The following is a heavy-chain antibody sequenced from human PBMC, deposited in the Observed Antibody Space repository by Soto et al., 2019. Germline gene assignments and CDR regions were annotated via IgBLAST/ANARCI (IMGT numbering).Heavy chain of an antibody. D-gene: IGHD5-12*01. J-gene: IGHJ4*02. CDR1: GFSISSYE. CDR2: ISSGGTNI. V-gene: IGHV3-48*03. Sequence: RRLSCAASGFSISSYEMNWVRQAPGKGLEWVAYISSGGTNIYYAASVRGRFTISRDIAKNSVDLQLSSLRVDDTAVYYCARDRWVTYSGYDWHFDYWGQGTLVTVSS. CDR3: ARDRWVTYSGYDWHFDY.